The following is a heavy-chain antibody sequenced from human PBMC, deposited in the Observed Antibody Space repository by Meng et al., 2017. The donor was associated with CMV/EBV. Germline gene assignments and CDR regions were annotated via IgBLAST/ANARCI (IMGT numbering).Heavy chain of an antibody. CDR2: TRNKANSYTT. V-gene: IGHV3-72*01. CDR3: ARFHYYYGMDV. J-gene: IGHJ6*02. CDR1: GFTFSDHY. Sequence: GESLKISCAASGFTFSDHYMDWVRQAPGKGLEWVGRTRNKANSYTTEYAASVKGRFTISRDDSKNSLYQQMNSLKTEDTAVYYCARFHYYYGMDVWGQGTTVTVSS.